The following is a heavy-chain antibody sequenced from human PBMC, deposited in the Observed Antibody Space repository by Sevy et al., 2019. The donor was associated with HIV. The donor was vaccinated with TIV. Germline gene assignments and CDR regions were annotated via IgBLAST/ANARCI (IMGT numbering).Heavy chain of an antibody. D-gene: IGHD6-6*01. CDR3: ARGGDYSSSSFDDY. J-gene: IGHJ4*02. CDR2: ISSSSSYI. CDR1: GFTFSSYS. V-gene: IGHV3-21*01. Sequence: GGSLRLSCAASGFTFSSYSMNWVRQAPGKGLEWVSSISSSSSYIYYADSVKGRFTISRDNAKNSMYLQMNSLRAEDTAVYYCARGGDYSSSSFDDYWGQGTLVTVSS.